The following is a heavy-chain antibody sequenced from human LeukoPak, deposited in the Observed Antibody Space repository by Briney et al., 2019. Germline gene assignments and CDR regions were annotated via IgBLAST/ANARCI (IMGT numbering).Heavy chain of an antibody. Sequence: PGGSLRLSCAASGFTFSSYAMSWVRQAPGKGLEWVSAISGSGGSTYYADSVKGRFTISRDNSKNTLYLQMNSLRAEDTAVYYCAKPLNYDFWSGPLDAFGIWGQGTMVTVSS. CDR3: AKPLNYDFWSGPLDAFGI. CDR1: GFTFSSYA. CDR2: ISGSGGST. V-gene: IGHV3-23*01. J-gene: IGHJ3*02. D-gene: IGHD3-3*01.